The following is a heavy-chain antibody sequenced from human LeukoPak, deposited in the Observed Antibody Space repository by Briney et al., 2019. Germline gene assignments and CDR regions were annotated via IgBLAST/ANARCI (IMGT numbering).Heavy chain of an antibody. J-gene: IGHJ6*03. CDR1: GGSISSYY. V-gene: IGHV4-59*12. D-gene: IGHD2-15*01. Sequence: SETLSLTCTVSGGSISSYYWSWIRQPPGKGLEWIGYIYDSGSTYYNPSLKSRVTISVDTSKNQFSLKLSSVTAADTAVYYCARENCSGGSCYSIYYYYYMDVWGKGTTVTVSS. CDR2: IYDSGST. CDR3: ARENCSGGSCYSIYYYYYMDV.